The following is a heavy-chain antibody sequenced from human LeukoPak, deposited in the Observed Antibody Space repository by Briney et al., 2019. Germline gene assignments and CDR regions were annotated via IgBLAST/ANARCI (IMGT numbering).Heavy chain of an antibody. CDR1: GYTFATYD. Sequence: ASVKVSCKASGYTFATYDINWVRQATGQGLEWMGWMNPNSGNTGYAQKFQGRVTMTRNTSISTAYMELSSLRSEDTAVYYCARGVEQWLVHYYYYYMDVWGKGTTVTISS. CDR3: ARGVEQWLVHYYYYYMDV. CDR2: MNPNSGNT. J-gene: IGHJ6*03. D-gene: IGHD6-19*01. V-gene: IGHV1-8*01.